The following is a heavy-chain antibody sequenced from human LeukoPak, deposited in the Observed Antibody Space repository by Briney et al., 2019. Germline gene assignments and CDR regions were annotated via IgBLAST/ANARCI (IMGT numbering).Heavy chain of an antibody. CDR2: TYYRSKWYN. Sequence: SQTLSLTCDISGDSVSSNSAAWNWIRQSPSRGLEWLGRTYYRSKWYNDYAVSLKSRMTINADTSKNQFSLQLNSVTPEDTAVYYCAKGRWALFDCWGQGTLVTVSS. V-gene: IGHV6-1*01. J-gene: IGHJ4*02. CDR3: AKGRWALFDC. D-gene: IGHD3-10*01. CDR1: GDSVSSNSAA.